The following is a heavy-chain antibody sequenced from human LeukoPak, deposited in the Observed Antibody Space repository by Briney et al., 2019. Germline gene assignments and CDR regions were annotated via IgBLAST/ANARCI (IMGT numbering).Heavy chain of an antibody. V-gene: IGHV3-48*04. CDR1: GFTFSSYS. CDR2: ISSSGSTI. D-gene: IGHD2-2*01. Sequence: PGGSLRLSCAASGFTFSSYSMNWVRQAPGKGLEWVSYISSSGSTIYYADSVKGRFTISRDNAKNSLYLQMNSLRAEDTAVYYCAREGPSTTYYMDVWGKGTTVTVSS. CDR3: AREGPSTTYYMDV. J-gene: IGHJ6*03.